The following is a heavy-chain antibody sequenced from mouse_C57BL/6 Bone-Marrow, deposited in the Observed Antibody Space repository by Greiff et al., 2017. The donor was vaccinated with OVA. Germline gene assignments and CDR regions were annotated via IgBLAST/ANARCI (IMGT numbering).Heavy chain of an antibody. J-gene: IGHJ4*01. CDR3: ASDQGGMDY. CDR2: IWGVGST. V-gene: IGHV2-6*01. Sequence: VQRVESGPGLVAPSQSLSITCTVSGFTLTSYGVDWVRQSPGKGLEWLGGIWGVGSTNYNSALKSRLNISKDNSKSQVCLKMNSLQTDDTAMYYCASDQGGMDYWGQGTSVTVSS. CDR1: GFTLTSYG.